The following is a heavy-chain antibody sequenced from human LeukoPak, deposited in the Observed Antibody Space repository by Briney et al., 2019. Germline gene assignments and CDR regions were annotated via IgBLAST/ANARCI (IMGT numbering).Heavy chain of an antibody. J-gene: IGHJ4*02. D-gene: IGHD3-22*01. CDR2: IYHSGST. CDR1: GGSISSGGYS. CDR3: ARMIDYYDSSGYSYYFDY. V-gene: IGHV4-30-2*01. Sequence: SETLSLTCAVSGGSISSGGYSWSWIRQPPGKGLEWIGYIYHSGSTYYNPSLKSRVTISVDRSKNQFSLKLSSVTAADTAVYYCARMIDYYDSSGYSYYFDYWGQGTLVTVSS.